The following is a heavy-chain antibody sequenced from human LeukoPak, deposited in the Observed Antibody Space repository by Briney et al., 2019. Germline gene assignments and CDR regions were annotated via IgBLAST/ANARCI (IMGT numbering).Heavy chain of an antibody. CDR1: GYSFTSYW. D-gene: IGHD6-19*01. V-gene: IGHV5-51*01. CDR3: ARHSSGWYVERTYMDV. CDR2: IYPGDSDT. Sequence: GASLQISCQGSGYSFTSYWIGWVRPLPGKGLEWMGIIYPGDSDTRYSPSFQGQVTISADKSISTAYLQWSSLKASDTAMYYCARHSSGWYVERTYMDVWGQGTTVTVSS. J-gene: IGHJ6*02.